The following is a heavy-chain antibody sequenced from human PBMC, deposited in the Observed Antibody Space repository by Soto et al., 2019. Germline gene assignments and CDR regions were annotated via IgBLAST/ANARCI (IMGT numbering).Heavy chain of an antibody. CDR3: AKHQAGYYYPPDY. D-gene: IGHD3-9*01. CDR1: EFTFSSHT. Sequence: EVQLLESGGGLVQPGGSLRLSCAASEFTFSSHTMSWVRQAPGKGLEWVSAISAGGSTTKYADSVKGRFTISRDNSKNTLYMQIDSLRAEDTAVYYCAKHQAGYYYPPDYWGQGTLVTVSS. J-gene: IGHJ4*02. V-gene: IGHV3-23*01. CDR2: ISAGGSTT.